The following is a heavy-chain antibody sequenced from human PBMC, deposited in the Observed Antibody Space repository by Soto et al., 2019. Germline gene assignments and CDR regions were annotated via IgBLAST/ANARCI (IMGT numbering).Heavy chain of an antibody. CDR2: ITASNGNT. CDR1: GFSFSTYG. V-gene: IGHV1-18*04. Sequence: ASVKVSCRASGFSFSTYGITWVRQAPEQGLEWMGWITASNGNTHYAQTLQGRVTMTTDTSTSTAYMELWRLSSDDTAVYYCARENSYGSYWYFDLGGRGTLVTVSS. J-gene: IGHJ2*01. CDR3: ARENSYGSYWYFDL. D-gene: IGHD5-18*01.